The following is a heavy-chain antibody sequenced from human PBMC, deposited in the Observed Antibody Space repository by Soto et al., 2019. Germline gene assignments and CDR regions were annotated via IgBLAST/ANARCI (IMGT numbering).Heavy chain of an antibody. V-gene: IGHV3-33*01. J-gene: IGHJ6*02. Sequence: QVQLVESGGGVVQPGRSLRLSCAASGFTFSSYGMHWVRQAPGKGLEWVAVIWYDGSNKYYADSVKGRFTISRDNSKNTLYLQMNSLRAEDTAVYYCARDGLDTAMAHKNYYYYGMDVWGQGTTVTVSS. CDR2: IWYDGSNK. CDR3: ARDGLDTAMAHKNYYYYGMDV. CDR1: GFTFSSYG. D-gene: IGHD5-18*01.